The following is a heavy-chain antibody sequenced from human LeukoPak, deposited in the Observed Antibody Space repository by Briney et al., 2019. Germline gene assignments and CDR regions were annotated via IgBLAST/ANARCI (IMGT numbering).Heavy chain of an antibody. CDR3: ARDGLTTFGVVTL. D-gene: IGHD3-3*01. CDR1: GFTFSSYS. CDR2: ISSSSSYI. J-gene: IGHJ4*02. Sequence: GGSLRLSCAASGFTFSSYSMNWVRQAPGKGLEWVSSISSSSSYIYYADSVKGRFTISRDNAKNSLYLQMNSLRGEDTAVYYCARDGLTTFGVVTLWGQGTLVTVSS. V-gene: IGHV3-21*01.